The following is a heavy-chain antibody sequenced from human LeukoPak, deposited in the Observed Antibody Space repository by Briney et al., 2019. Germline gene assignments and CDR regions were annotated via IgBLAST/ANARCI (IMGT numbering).Heavy chain of an antibody. CDR3: ARGLERLDSNNYLSFAFDI. CDR1: GYTFTDYY. J-gene: IGHJ3*02. V-gene: IGHV1-46*01. CDR2: INTSGGHT. Sequence: ASVKVSCKASGYTFTDYYMHWGRQAPGQGLEWMGIINTSGGHTNYAQKFQGRVSMTRDTSTGTLYMDLSSLRFEDTAVYYCARGLERLDSNNYLSFAFDIWGQGTMVTVS. D-gene: IGHD4-11*01.